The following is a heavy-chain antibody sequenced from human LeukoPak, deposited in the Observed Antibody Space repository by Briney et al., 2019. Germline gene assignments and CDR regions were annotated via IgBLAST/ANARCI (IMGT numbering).Heavy chain of an antibody. CDR2: IKQDGSEK. Sequence: GGSLRLSCAASGFTFSSYWMSWVRQAPGKGLEWVANIKQDGSEKYYVDSVKGRFTISRDSAKNSLYLQMNSLRAEDTAVYYCARTPRARYFDYWGQGTLVTVSS. CDR1: GFTFSSYW. CDR3: ARTPRARYFDY. D-gene: IGHD1-14*01. J-gene: IGHJ4*02. V-gene: IGHV3-7*01.